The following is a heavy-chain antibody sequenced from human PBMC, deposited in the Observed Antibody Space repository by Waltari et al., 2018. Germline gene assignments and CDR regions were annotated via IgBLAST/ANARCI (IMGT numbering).Heavy chain of an antibody. Sequence: EVQLVASGGGLVQPGGSLRLSCAASGFTFSGYWMSWVRQAPGKGLEWVANIKEDGSEKSYVDSVKGRFTISRDNAKNSLSLQMNSLRAEDTAVYYCARISSTATRDSWGRGTLVTVSS. CDR2: IKEDGSEK. V-gene: IGHV3-7*01. D-gene: IGHD6-6*01. CDR3: ARISSTATRDS. J-gene: IGHJ4*02. CDR1: GFTFSGYW.